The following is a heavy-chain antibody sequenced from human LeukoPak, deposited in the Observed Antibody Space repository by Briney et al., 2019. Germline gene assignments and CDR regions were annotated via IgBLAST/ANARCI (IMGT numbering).Heavy chain of an antibody. J-gene: IGHJ6*03. D-gene: IGHD5-12*01. CDR3: ARFQWGGYSSVLSYYMDV. CDR2: IIPIFGTA. V-gene: IGHV1-69*13. CDR1: EGTFSSYA. Sequence: GASVKVSCKASEGTFSSYAISWVRQAPGQGLEWMGGIIPIFGTANYAQKFQGRVTITADESTSTAYMELSSLRSEDTAVYYCARFQWGGYSSVLSYYMDVWGKGTTVTVSS.